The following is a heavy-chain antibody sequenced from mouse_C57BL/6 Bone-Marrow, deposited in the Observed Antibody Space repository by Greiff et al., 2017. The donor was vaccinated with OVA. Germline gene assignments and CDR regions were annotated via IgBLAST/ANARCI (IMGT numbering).Heavy chain of an antibody. CDR2: INPNNGGT. D-gene: IGHD1-1*01. Sequence: VQLQQSGPELVKPGASVKLSCKASGYTFTDYNMHWVKQSHGKSLEWIGNINPNNGGTSYNQKFKGKATLTANKTSSTTYMQLRSLTSEDSAVYYCVSDGRSYCAVGYWGQGTTVTVSS. CDR3: VSDGRSYCAVGY. V-gene: IGHV1-22*01. J-gene: IGHJ2*01. CDR1: GYTFTDYN.